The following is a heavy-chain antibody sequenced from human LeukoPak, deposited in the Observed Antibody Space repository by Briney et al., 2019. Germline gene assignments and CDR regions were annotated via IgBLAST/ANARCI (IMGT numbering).Heavy chain of an antibody. Sequence: QAGGSLRLSCAASGFTVSINYMSWVRQAPGKGLEWVSVIYSGGSTYYADSVKGRFTISRDNSKNTLYLQMNSLRAEDTAVYYCARGQVPLRFLEWSMDVWGQGTTVTVSS. CDR1: GFTVSINY. D-gene: IGHD3-3*01. CDR3: ARGQVPLRFLEWSMDV. V-gene: IGHV3-53*01. J-gene: IGHJ6*02. CDR2: IYSGGST.